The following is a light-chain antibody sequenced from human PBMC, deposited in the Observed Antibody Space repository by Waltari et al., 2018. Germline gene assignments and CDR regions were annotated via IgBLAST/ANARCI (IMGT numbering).Light chain of an antibody. CDR1: QSISSH. CDR3: QQSYSPLYS. Sequence: DIQMTQSPSSLSASVGDRVTITCRASQSISSHLNWYQQKPWKAPKLLIYAASTLQSGVPSRFSGGGSGTDFTLSINSLQPEDFATYFCQQSYSPLYSFGQGTKLEF. CDR2: AAS. V-gene: IGKV1-39*01. J-gene: IGKJ2*03.